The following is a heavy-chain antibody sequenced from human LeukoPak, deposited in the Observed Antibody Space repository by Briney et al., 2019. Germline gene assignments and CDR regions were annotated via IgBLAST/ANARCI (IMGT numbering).Heavy chain of an antibody. D-gene: IGHD2-8*02. J-gene: IGHJ4*02. CDR1: GFTFDSYW. V-gene: IGHV3-74*01. Sequence: GGSLRLSCAASGFTFDSYWMHWVRQAPGQGLVRVSGISSDGKATSYADSVNGRFTISRDNANNTLFLQMHSLRVEDEAVYYCAKLSNYWSFACWGQGSLVTVS. CDR2: ISSDGKAT. CDR3: AKLSNYWSFAC.